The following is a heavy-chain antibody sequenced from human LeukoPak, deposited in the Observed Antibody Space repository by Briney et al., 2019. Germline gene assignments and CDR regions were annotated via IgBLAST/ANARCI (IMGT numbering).Heavy chain of an antibody. D-gene: IGHD6-13*01. CDR2: ISGSGGST. CDR3: AKDPGAAGSYGMDV. V-gene: IGHV3-23*01. Sequence: PGGSLRLSCAASGFTFGSYAMSWVRQAPGKGLEWVSAISGSGGSTYYADSVKGRFTISRDNSKNTLYLQMNSLRAEDTAVYYCAKDPGAAGSYGMDVWGQGTTISVSS. J-gene: IGHJ6*02. CDR1: GFTFGSYA.